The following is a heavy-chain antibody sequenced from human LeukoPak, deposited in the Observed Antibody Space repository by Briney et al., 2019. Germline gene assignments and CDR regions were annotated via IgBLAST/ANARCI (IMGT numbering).Heavy chain of an antibody. V-gene: IGHV3-23*01. CDR1: GFTFDDYG. Sequence: GGSLRLSCAASGFTFDDYGMSWVRQAPGKGLEWVSAISGSGGSTYYADSVKGRFTISRDNSKNTLYLQMNSLRAEDTAVYYCAKVWWDDAFDIWGQGTMVTVSS. CDR3: AKVWWDDAFDI. CDR2: ISGSGGST. J-gene: IGHJ3*02. D-gene: IGHD2-21*01.